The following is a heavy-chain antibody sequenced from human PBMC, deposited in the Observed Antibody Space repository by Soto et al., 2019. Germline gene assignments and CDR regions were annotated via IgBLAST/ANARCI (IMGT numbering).Heavy chain of an antibody. CDR1: GGSISSGGYS. J-gene: IGHJ5*02. Sequence: PSETLSFTCAVSGGSISSGGYSWSWIRQPPGKGLEWIGYIYHSGSTYYNPSLKSRVTISVDRSKNQFSLKLSSVTDADTAVYYCARVPGPWGQGTLVTVSS. CDR2: IYHSGST. V-gene: IGHV4-30-2*01. CDR3: ARVPGP.